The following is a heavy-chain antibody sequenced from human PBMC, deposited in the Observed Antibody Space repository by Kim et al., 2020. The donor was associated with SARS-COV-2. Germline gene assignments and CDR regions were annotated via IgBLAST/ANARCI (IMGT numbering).Heavy chain of an antibody. CDR2: INHSGST. Sequence: SETLSLTCAVYGGSFSGYYWSWIRQPPGKGLEWIGEINHSGSTNYNPSLKSRVTISVDTSKNQFSLKLSSVTAADTAVYYCARGGLSGYDRRTKFDYWGQGTLVTVSS. D-gene: IGHD5-12*01. V-gene: IGHV4-34*01. J-gene: IGHJ4*02. CDR3: ARGGLSGYDRRTKFDY. CDR1: GGSFSGYY.